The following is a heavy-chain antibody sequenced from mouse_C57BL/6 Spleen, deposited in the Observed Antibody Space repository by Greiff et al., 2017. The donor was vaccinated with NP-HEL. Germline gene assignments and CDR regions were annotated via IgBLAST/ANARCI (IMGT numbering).Heavy chain of an antibody. CDR1: GYTFTDYY. CDR2: INPNNGGT. V-gene: IGHV1-26*01. Sequence: EVQLQQSGPELVKPGASVKISCKASGYTFTDYYMNWVKQSHGKSLEWIGDINPNNGGTSYNQKFKGKATLTVDKSSSTAYMELRSLTSEDSAVYYCARRDYGVAEIFDVWGTGTTVTVSS. D-gene: IGHD1-1*01. J-gene: IGHJ1*03. CDR3: ARRDYGVAEIFDV.